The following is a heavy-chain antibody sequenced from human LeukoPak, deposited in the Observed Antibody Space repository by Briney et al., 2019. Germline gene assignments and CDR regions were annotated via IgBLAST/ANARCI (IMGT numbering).Heavy chain of an antibody. CDR2: IKSKTDGGTT. CDR3: TTAEGIAAAPDY. Sequence: GGSLRLSCAASGFTFSNAWMSWVRQAPGKGLEWVGRIKSKTDGGTTDYAAPVKGRFTISRDDSKNTLYLQMNSLKTEDTAVYYCTTAEGIAAAPDYWGQGTLVTVSS. V-gene: IGHV3-15*01. D-gene: IGHD6-13*01. J-gene: IGHJ4*02. CDR1: GFTFSNAW.